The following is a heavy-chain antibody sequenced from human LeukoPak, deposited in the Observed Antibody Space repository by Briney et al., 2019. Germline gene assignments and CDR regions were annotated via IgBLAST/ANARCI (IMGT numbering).Heavy chain of an antibody. Sequence: GGSLRLSCAASGFTFTKYWMTWVRQAPGKGLEWVGNIKQDGSDKNYMDSVKGRFTISRDNAKNSLYLQMNSLRAEDTALYYCAKDIGSGPTIYYFDYWGQGTLVTVSS. CDR1: GFTFTKYW. CDR2: IKQDGSDK. J-gene: IGHJ4*02. V-gene: IGHV3-7*03. D-gene: IGHD3-3*01. CDR3: AKDIGSGPTIYYFDY.